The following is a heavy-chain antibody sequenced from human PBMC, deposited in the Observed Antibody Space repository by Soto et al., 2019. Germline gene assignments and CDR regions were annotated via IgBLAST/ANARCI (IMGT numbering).Heavy chain of an antibody. CDR3: ARDEAVVAATTVYYYGMDV. CDR1: GGSVSSGRYY. J-gene: IGHJ6*02. D-gene: IGHD2-15*01. V-gene: IGHV4-61*01. CDR2: IYYSGST. Sequence: SETLSLTWTVSGGSVSSGRYYWSLIRQPPGKGLEWIGYIYYSGSTNYNPSLKSRVTISVDTSKNQFSLKLSSVTAADTAVYYCARDEAVVAATTVYYYGMDVWGQGTTVTVS.